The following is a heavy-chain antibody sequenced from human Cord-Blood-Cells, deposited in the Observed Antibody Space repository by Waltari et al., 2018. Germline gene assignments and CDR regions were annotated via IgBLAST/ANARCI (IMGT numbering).Heavy chain of an antibody. CDR2: IYYSGST. CDR1: GGSIRSSSYY. V-gene: IGHV4-39*01. CDR3: ARRVRHIAAIDY. J-gene: IGHJ4*02. D-gene: IGHD6-6*01. Sequence: QLQLQESGPGLVKPSETLSLTCTVSGGSIRSSSYYWGWIRQPPGKGLEWIGSIYYSGSTYYNPSLKSRVTISVDTSKNQFSLKLSSVTAADTAMYYCARRVRHIAAIDYWGQGTLVTVSS.